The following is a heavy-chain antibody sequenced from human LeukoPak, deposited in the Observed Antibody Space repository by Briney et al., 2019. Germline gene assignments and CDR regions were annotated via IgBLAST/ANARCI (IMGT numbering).Heavy chain of an antibody. V-gene: IGHV1-69*06. CDR3: ASALRYFDWLLPNENYMDV. Sequence: GASVKVSCKASGGTFSSYAISWVRQAPGQGLEWMGGIIPIFGTANYAQKFQGRVTITADKSTSTAYMELSSLRSEDTAVYYCASALRYFDWLLPNENYMDVWGKGTTVTVSS. D-gene: IGHD3-9*01. CDR2: IIPIFGTA. J-gene: IGHJ6*03. CDR1: GGTFSSYA.